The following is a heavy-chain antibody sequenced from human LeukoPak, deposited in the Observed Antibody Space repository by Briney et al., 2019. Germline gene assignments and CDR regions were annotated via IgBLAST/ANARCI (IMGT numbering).Heavy chain of an antibody. CDR3: ASPYYYDSSGYNFDY. J-gene: IGHJ4*02. D-gene: IGHD3-22*01. CDR2: IYSGGST. CDR1: GFTVSTNY. V-gene: IGHV3-53*01. Sequence: GGSLRLSCAASGFTVSTNYMNWVRQAPGKGLEWVSVIYSGGSTYYADSVKGRFTISRDNSKNTLYLQMNSLRAEDTAVYYCASPYYYDSSGYNFDYWGQGTLVTVSS.